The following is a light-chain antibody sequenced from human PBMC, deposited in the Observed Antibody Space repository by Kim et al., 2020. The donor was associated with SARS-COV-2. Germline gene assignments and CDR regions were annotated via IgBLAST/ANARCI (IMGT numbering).Light chain of an antibody. V-gene: IGKV3-20*01. J-gene: IGKJ2*01. CDR3: QQYGSSPYT. CDR2: GAS. Sequence: EIVLTQSPGTLSLSPGERATLSCRASQSVSSSYLVWYQQKPGQAPRLLIYGASSRATGIPDRFSGSGSGTDFTITISRLEPEDFAVYYCQQYGSSPYTFGQGTKLEI. CDR1: QSVSSSY.